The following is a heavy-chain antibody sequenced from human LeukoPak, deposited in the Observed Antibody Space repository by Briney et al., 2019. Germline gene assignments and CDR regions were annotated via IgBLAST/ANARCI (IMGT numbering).Heavy chain of an antibody. CDR1: GFTFSRYA. J-gene: IGHJ4*02. CDR3: AKTPRYCSGGSCPWFDY. D-gene: IGHD2-15*01. V-gene: IGHV3-30-3*02. CDR2: ISDDGTFT. Sequence: AGGSLRLSCAASGFTFSRYAMHWVRQAPGKGLEWVAVISDDGTFTLYGDSVRGRFTISRDSSRNTLYLQMNSLRPEDTAVYYCAKTPRYCSGGSCPWFDYWGQGTLVTVSS.